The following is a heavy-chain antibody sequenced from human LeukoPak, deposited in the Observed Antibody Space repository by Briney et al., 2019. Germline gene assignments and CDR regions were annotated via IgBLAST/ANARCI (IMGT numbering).Heavy chain of an antibody. J-gene: IGHJ4*02. CDR1: GYSFTSYW. CDR2: IDPSDSYT. D-gene: IGHD3-22*01. CDR3: ASSPLSYDSSGYYHY. V-gene: IGHV5-10-1*01. Sequence: GESLKISCKGSGYSFTSYWISWVRQMPGKGLGWMGRIDPSDSYTNYSPSFQGHVTISADKSISTAYLQWSSLKASDTAMYYCASSPLSYDSSGYYHYWGQGTLVTVSS.